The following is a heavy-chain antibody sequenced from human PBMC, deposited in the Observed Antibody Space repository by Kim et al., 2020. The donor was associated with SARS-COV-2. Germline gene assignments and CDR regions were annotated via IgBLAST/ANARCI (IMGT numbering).Heavy chain of an antibody. CDR3: ARLRGYSYAPPAY. J-gene: IGHJ4*02. CDR1: GGSISSSSYY. Sequence: SETLSLTCTVSGGSISSSSYYWGWIRQPPGKGLEWIGSIYYSGSTYYNPSLKSRVTISVDTSKNQFSLKLSSVTAADTAVYYCARLRGYSYAPPAYWGQG. D-gene: IGHD5-18*01. CDR2: IYYSGST. V-gene: IGHV4-39*01.